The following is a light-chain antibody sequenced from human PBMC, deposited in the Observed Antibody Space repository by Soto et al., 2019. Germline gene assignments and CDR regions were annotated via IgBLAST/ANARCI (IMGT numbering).Light chain of an antibody. CDR2: EVS. J-gene: IGLJ1*01. CDR3: SSYTSSRSYV. V-gene: IGLV2-14*01. Sequence: QSALTQPASVSGSPGQSITISCTGTSSDVGGYNYVSWYQQHPGKAPKLMIYEVSNRPSGVSNRFSGSKSGNTASLTISGLQAEDEADYYCSSYTSSRSYVFGPGNKVTVL. CDR1: SSDVGGYNY.